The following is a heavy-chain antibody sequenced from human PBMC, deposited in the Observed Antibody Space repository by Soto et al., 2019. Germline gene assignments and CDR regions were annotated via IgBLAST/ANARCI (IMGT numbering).Heavy chain of an antibody. V-gene: IGHV1-2*02. CDR3: ARQGSGSNWLDP. CDR1: GYIFTVYY. J-gene: IGHJ5*02. Sequence: QVQLVQSGAEVKKPGASVKVSCKASGYIFTVYYMHWVRQAPGQGLEWMGWINPNSGGTNYAQKFQGRVTMTRDTSIRTAYMELSSLRSDDTAVYYCARQGSGSNWLDPWGQGTLVTVSS. D-gene: IGHD3-10*01. CDR2: INPNSGGT.